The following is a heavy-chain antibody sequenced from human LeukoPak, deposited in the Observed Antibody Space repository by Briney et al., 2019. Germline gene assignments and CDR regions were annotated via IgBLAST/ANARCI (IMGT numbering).Heavy chain of an antibody. Sequence: GGSLRLSCAASGFTFSSYSMNWVRQAPGKGLEWVSYINSGSSTIFYADSVQGRFTISRDNAKNSLYLQMNSLRAEDTAVYYCARQIQLWSLGYFDYWGQGTLVTVSS. CDR3: ARQIQLWSLGYFDY. J-gene: IGHJ4*02. CDR2: INSGSSTI. D-gene: IGHD5-18*01. CDR1: GFTFSSYS. V-gene: IGHV3-48*04.